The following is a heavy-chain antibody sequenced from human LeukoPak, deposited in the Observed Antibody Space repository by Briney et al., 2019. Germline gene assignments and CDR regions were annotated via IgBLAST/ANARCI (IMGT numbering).Heavy chain of an antibody. D-gene: IGHD3-9*01. V-gene: IGHV1-2*02. CDR1: GYSFSGNY. Sequence: ASVKVSFKASGYSFSGNYIHWIRQAPGQGLEWMAWINPNTGDTNYAQKFQGRVTVTRDTSISTAYMELSRLTYDDTAIYYCARAREVTGLTPWGQGTLVTVSS. CDR3: ARAREVTGLTP. CDR2: INPNTGDT. J-gene: IGHJ5*02.